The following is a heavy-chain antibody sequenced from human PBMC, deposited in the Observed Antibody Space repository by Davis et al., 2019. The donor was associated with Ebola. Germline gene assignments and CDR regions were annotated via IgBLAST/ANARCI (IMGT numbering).Heavy chain of an antibody. CDR1: GYTFTAYY. CDR2: INPSAGVR. J-gene: IGHJ5*02. CDR3: ARGVGDGRGLQFWGMFDP. Sequence: AASVKVSCKASGYTFTAYYIHWVRQAPGQGLAWIGVINPSAGVRNYAQNFQGRFNLTRVPSPATVCLELNNRSSDDTAIYYCARGVGDGRGLQFWGMFDPWGQGTLVKVS. D-gene: IGHD5-24*01. V-gene: IGHV1-46*01.